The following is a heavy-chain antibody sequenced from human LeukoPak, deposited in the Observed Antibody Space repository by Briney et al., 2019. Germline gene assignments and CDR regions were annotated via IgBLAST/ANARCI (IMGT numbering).Heavy chain of an antibody. J-gene: IGHJ4*02. CDR2: ISGSGGST. D-gene: IGHD6-19*01. CDR1: GFTFSSYA. V-gene: IGHV3-23*01. Sequence: GGSLRLSCAASGFTFSSYAMSWVRQAPGKGLEWVSAISGSGGSTYYADSVKGRFTISRDNSKNTLYLQMNSLRAEDTAVYYCAKPSISVAGRHGGFDYWGQGTLVTVSS. CDR3: AKPSISVAGRHGGFDY.